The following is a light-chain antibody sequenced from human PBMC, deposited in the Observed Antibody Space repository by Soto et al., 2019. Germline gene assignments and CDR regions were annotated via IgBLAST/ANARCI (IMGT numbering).Light chain of an antibody. CDR1: RSVSTF. CDR2: DAS. Sequence: EIALTQSPATLSLSPGEGATLSCRASRSVSTFLAWYQQKPGQDPRLLIYDASNRATGVPARFSGSGSETDFTLTISSLEPEDFAVYYCQQRSDWPLTFGGGTKVVIK. J-gene: IGKJ4*01. CDR3: QQRSDWPLT. V-gene: IGKV3-11*01.